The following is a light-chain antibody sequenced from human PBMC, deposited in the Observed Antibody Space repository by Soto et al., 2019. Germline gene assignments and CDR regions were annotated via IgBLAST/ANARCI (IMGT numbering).Light chain of an antibody. V-gene: IGLV1-40*01. CDR2: YNN. J-gene: IGLJ2*01. Sequence: QSVLTQPPSVSGAPGQRVTISCTGSSSNIGAGYDVHWYQQLPGTAPKLLIYYNNNRPSGVPDRFYGSKSGTSASLAITGLQAEDEADYYCQSYDSSLSGVVFGGGTKLTVL. CDR3: QSYDSSLSGVV. CDR1: SSNIGAGYD.